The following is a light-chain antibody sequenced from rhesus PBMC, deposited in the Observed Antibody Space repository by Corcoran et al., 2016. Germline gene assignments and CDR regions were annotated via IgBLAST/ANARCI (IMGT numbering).Light chain of an antibody. V-gene: IGKV1-74*01. J-gene: IGKJ1*01. Sequence: DIQMTQSPSSLSASVGDRVTITCRASENVNNYLHWYQQKPGKAPNLLIYAACTLQSGVPSRFSGSGSGTDYTFTISSLQPEDVATNYCQHSYGTPWTFGQGTKVEIK. CDR2: AAC. CDR3: QHSYGTPWT. CDR1: ENVNNY.